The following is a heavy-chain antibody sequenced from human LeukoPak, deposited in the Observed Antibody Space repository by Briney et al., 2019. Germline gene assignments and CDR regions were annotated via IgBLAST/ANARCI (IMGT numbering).Heavy chain of an antibody. J-gene: IGHJ4*02. D-gene: IGHD2-2*01. CDR1: GYTFSDYY. Sequence: GASVKVSCKASGYTFSDYYIHWVRQAPGQGLEWMGWINPNSGGTNYAQKFQGRVTVTRDTSISTAYMELSRLRSDDTAVYYCARGGVVPAAMVLGLLFNWGQGTLVTVSS. V-gene: IGHV1-2*02. CDR2: INPNSGGT. CDR3: ARGGVVPAAMVLGLLFN.